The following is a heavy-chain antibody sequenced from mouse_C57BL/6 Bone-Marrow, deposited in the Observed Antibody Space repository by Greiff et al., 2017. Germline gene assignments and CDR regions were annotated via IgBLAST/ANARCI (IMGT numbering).Heavy chain of an antibody. Sequence: QVQLMESGAELARPGASVKLSCKASGYTFTSYGISWVKQRTGQGLEWIGEISPRSGNTYYNEKFKGKATLTADKSSSTAYMELRSLTSEDSAVYFCARSRQLRLRYFDVWGTGTTVTVSS. CDR2: ISPRSGNT. J-gene: IGHJ1*03. CDR1: GYTFTSYG. V-gene: IGHV1-81*01. D-gene: IGHD3-2*02. CDR3: ARSRQLRLRYFDV.